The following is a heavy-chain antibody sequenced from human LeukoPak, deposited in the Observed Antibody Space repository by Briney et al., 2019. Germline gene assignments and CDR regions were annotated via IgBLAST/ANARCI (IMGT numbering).Heavy chain of an antibody. CDR3: AKTHLRTAYYFDY. CDR1: GGTFSSYA. D-gene: IGHD3-3*01. J-gene: IGHJ4*02. CDR2: INPSGGST. Sequence: ASVKVSCKASGGTFSSYAISWVRQAPGQGLEWMGIINPSGGSTSYAQKFQGRVTMTRDMSTSTVYMELSSLRSEDTAVYYCAKTHLRTAYYFDYWGQGTLVTVSS. V-gene: IGHV1-46*01.